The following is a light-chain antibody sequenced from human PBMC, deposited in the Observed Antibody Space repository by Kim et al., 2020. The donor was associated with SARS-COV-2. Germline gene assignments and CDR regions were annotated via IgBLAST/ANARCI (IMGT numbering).Light chain of an antibody. V-gene: IGKV3-11*01. J-gene: IGKJ1*01. CDR3: QQRSSWPRT. Sequence: PGERVTLSCRASQSVSIYLAWFQHKPGQPPRLLIYDASHRATGVPVRFSGSGSGTDFTLIISRLEPEDFAVYYCQQRSSWPRTFGQGTKVDI. CDR2: DAS. CDR1: QSVSIY.